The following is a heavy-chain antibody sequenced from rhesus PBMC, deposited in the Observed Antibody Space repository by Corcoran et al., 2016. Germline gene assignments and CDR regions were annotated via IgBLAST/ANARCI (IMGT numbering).Heavy chain of an antibody. D-gene: IGHD1-44*02. Sequence: QVTLKESGPALVKPTQTLTLTCTFSGFSLTTSGMGVGWIRQPPGKALEWLALIYWDDDKRYSTSLKSRLTISKDTYKNPVVLTMLHMDPGDTAQYYCARGGGVWELPVHFDYWGQGVLVTVSS. CDR2: IYWDDDK. J-gene: IGHJ4*01. V-gene: IGHV2-174*01. CDR3: ARGGGVWELPVHFDY. CDR1: GFSLTTSGMG.